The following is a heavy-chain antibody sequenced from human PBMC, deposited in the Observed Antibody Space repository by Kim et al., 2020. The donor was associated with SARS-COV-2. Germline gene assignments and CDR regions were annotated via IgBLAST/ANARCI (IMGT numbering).Heavy chain of an antibody. CDR1: GFTFSSYD. CDR2: IWYDGSNI. Sequence: GGSLRLSCAASGFTFSSYDMHWVRQAPGKGLEWVADIWYDGSNIYYADSVKGRFTISRDNSKNTLYLQMNSLRAEDTAVYYCAREATGADLDYWGNGTL. CDR3: AREATGADLDY. D-gene: IGHD1-26*01. J-gene: IGHJ4*01. V-gene: IGHV3-33*01.